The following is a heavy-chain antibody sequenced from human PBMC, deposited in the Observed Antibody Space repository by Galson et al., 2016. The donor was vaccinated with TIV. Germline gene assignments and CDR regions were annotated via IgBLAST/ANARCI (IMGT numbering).Heavy chain of an antibody. Sequence: SVKVSCKASGGTFSSYAISWVRQAPGQGLECMGGIIPIFGMTNYAQKFQGRVTITADESTSTIYMELSNLRSADTADYFCARALDTSTNTAYFYYYGLDVWGQGTTVTVSS. CDR1: GGTFSSYA. D-gene: IGHD5-18*01. CDR2: IIPIFGMT. CDR3: ARALDTSTNTAYFYYYGLDV. V-gene: IGHV1-69*13. J-gene: IGHJ6*02.